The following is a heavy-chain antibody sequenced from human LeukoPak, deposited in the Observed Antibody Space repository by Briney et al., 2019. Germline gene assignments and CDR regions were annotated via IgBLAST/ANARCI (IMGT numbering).Heavy chain of an antibody. Sequence: SETLSLTCAVYGGSFSGYYWSWIRQPPGKGLEWIGETNHSGSTNYNPSLKSRVTISVDTSKNRFSLKLSSVTAADTAVYYCARDRSSYFDYWGQGTLVTVSS. D-gene: IGHD1-14*01. V-gene: IGHV4-34*01. CDR3: ARDRSSYFDY. CDR1: GGSFSGYY. CDR2: TNHSGST. J-gene: IGHJ4*02.